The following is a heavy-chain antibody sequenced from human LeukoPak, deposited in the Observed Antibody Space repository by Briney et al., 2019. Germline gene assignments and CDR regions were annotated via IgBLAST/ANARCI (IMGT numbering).Heavy chain of an antibody. CDR2: IYYSGST. Sequence: PSETLSLTCTVSGGSTSSYYWSWIRQPPGKGLEWIGYIYYSGSTNYNPSLKSRVTISVDTSKNQFSLKLSSVTAADTAVYYCARSPYYMDVWGKGTTVTVSS. J-gene: IGHJ6*03. CDR3: ARSPYYMDV. V-gene: IGHV4-59*01. CDR1: GGSTSSYY.